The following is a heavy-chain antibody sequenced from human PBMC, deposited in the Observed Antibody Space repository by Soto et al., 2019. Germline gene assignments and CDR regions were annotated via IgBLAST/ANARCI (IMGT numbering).Heavy chain of an antibody. CDR1: GFTFSYYG. V-gene: IGHV3-33*01. CDR2: IWYDGSNE. D-gene: IGHD6-19*01. Sequence: QGQLVESGGGVVQPGGSLRLSCAASGFTFSYYGMDWVRQVPGKGLEWVAVIWYDGSNEYYADSVKGRFTISRDNSKNTLYLQMNSLRAEDTAVYYCARDSHYSSGRYRAQLDYWGQGTLVTVSS. J-gene: IGHJ4*02. CDR3: ARDSHYSSGRYRAQLDY.